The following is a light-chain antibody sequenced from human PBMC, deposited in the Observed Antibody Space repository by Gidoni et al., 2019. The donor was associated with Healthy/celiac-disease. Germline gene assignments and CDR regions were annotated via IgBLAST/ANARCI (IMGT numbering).Light chain of an antibody. CDR3: AAWDDSLSGYV. CDR2: RNN. CDR1: SSNIGSNY. Sequence: HSVLTQPPSASGTPGQRVTISCSGSSSNIGSNYVYWYQQHPGTAPKLLIYRNNQRPSGVPDRFSGSKSGTSASRAISGLRSEDEADYYCAAWDDSLSGYVFGTGTKVTVL. J-gene: IGLJ1*01. V-gene: IGLV1-47*01.